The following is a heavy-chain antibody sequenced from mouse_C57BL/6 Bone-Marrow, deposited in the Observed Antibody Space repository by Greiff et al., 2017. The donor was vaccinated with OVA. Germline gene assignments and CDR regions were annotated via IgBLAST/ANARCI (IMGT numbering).Heavy chain of an antibody. CDR2: INPNNGGT. CDR3: AIKDYYGSSYFDY. Sequence: VQLQQSGPELVKPGASVKISCKASGYTFTDYYMNWVKQSHGKSLEWIGDINPNNGGTSYNQKFKGKATLTVDKSSSTAYMELRSLTSEDSAVYYCAIKDYYGSSYFDYWGQGTTLTVSS. V-gene: IGHV1-26*01. D-gene: IGHD1-1*01. J-gene: IGHJ2*01. CDR1: GYTFTDYY.